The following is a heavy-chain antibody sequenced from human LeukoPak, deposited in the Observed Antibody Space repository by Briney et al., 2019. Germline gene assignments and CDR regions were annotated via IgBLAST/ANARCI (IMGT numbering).Heavy chain of an antibody. D-gene: IGHD6-13*01. CDR3: ARSLTAYSSSYPFDY. V-gene: IGHV4-59*12. J-gene: IGHJ4*02. CDR1: GGSINSYY. CDR2: VYYSGST. Sequence: SETLSLTCTVSGGSINSYYWSWIRQPPGKGLEWIVYVYYSGSTNYNPSLESRVTISVDTSKSHFSLKLSSLTAADTAVYFCARSLTAYSSSYPFDYWGQGILVTVSS.